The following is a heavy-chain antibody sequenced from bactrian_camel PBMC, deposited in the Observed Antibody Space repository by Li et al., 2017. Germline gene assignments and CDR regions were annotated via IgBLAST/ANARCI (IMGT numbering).Heavy chain of an antibody. CDR2: IYSDNDST. Sequence: HVQLVESGGGLEQPRGSLRLSCAASGFTFSIHGLSWVRQAPGKGLEWVSSIYSDNDSTYYADSVKGRFTISRDNAENTVYLQMNVLKSEDTALYYCATLELEPKTYWGQGTQVTVS. CDR3: ATLELEPKTY. CDR1: GFTFSIHG. V-gene: IGHV3-2*01. J-gene: IGHJ4*01.